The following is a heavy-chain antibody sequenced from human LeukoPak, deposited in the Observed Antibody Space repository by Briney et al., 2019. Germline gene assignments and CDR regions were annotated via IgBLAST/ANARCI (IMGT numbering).Heavy chain of an antibody. Sequence: TETLSLTCTVSGGSISFGTYYWSWIRQPPGKGLEWIGSIYYSGSTYCNPSLKSRVTISVDTSKNQFSLKLSSVTAADTAVYYCARLAAHDYGDYLDYWGQGTLVTVSS. CDR2: IYYSGST. V-gene: IGHV4-39*01. CDR1: GGSISFGTYY. J-gene: IGHJ4*02. D-gene: IGHD4-17*01. CDR3: ARLAAHDYGDYLDY.